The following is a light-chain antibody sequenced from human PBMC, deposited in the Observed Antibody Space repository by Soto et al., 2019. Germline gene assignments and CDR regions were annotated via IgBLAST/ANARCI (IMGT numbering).Light chain of an antibody. Sequence: DIQMTQSPSSLSASVGDRVTITCRASQSISRYLNWYQQKPGKAPKPLIYAASSLQSGVSSRFSGSGSGTDFTLTISSLQPEDFATYYCQQSHSTWTFGQGTKVDIK. V-gene: IGKV1-39*01. CDR2: AAS. J-gene: IGKJ1*01. CDR3: QQSHSTWT. CDR1: QSISRY.